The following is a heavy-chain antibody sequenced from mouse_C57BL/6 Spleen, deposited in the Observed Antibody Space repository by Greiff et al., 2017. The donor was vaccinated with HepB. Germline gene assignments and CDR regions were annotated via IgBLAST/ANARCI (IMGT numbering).Heavy chain of an antibody. CDR3: AQGSNYLAY. V-gene: IGHV6-3*01. CDR1: GFTFSNYW. Sequence: EVKLEESGGGLVQPGGSMKLSCVASGFTFSNYWMNWVRQSPEKGLEWVAQIRLKSDNYATHYAESVKGRFTISRDDSKSSVYLQMNNLRAEDTGIYYCAQGSNYLAYWGQGTLVTVSA. CDR2: IRLKSDNYAT. D-gene: IGHD2-5*01. J-gene: IGHJ3*01.